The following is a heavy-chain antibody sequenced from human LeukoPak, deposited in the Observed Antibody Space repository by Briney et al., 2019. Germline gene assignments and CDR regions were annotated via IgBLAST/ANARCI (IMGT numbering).Heavy chain of an antibody. J-gene: IGHJ4*02. V-gene: IGHV3-48*03. CDR1: EFTFTSYE. D-gene: IGHD6-19*01. CDR3: ARVGQWLVNY. Sequence: GGSLRLSCAASEFTFTSYESNWVRQAPGKGLEWVSYISSSGRTTYYADSVKGRFTISRDNAKNSLYLQMNSLRAEDTAVYYCARVGQWLVNYWGRGTLVTVSS. CDR2: ISSSGRTT.